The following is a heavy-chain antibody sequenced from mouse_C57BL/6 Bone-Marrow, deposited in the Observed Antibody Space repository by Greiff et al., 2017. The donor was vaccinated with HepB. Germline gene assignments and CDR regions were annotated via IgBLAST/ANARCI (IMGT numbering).Heavy chain of an antibody. Sequence: EVKVEESGPGLVKPSQSLSLTCSVTGYSITSGYYWNWIRQFPGNKLEWMGYISYDGSNNYNPSLKNRISITRDTSKNQFFLKLNSVTTEDTATYYCAREGSHWYFDVWGTGTTVTVSS. D-gene: IGHD1-1*02. V-gene: IGHV3-6*01. J-gene: IGHJ1*03. CDR1: GYSITSGYY. CDR3: AREGSHWYFDV. CDR2: ISYDGSN.